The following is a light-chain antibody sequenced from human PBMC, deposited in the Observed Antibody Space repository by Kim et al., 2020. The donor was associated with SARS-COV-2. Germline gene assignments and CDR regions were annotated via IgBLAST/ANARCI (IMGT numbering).Light chain of an antibody. J-gene: IGKJ2*04. Sequence: AIRMTQSPSSLSASTGDRVNITCRASHDVSTYLAWYQHKPGKAPNLLMYAVSTLHSGVPSRFRGSGSGTDFTLTISCLQSEDFATYYCKQYYSYPCSLGQGTKLEI. CDR3: KQYYSYPCS. CDR2: AVS. CDR1: HDVSTY. V-gene: IGKV1-8*01.